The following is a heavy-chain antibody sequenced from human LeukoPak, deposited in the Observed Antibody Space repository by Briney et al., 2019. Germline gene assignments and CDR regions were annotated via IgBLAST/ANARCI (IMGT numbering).Heavy chain of an antibody. Sequence: SETLSLTCIVSGGSINNHYWTWIRQTPGKGLEWIGDIHYTGTTKYNPSLKSRVTISVDTSKNQFSLKLSSVTAADTAVYYCARGLNYYDSSGYLGPDAFDIWGQGTMVTVSS. D-gene: IGHD3-22*01. CDR3: ARGLNYYDSSGYLGPDAFDI. CDR1: GGSINNHY. V-gene: IGHV4-59*11. CDR2: IHYTGTT. J-gene: IGHJ3*02.